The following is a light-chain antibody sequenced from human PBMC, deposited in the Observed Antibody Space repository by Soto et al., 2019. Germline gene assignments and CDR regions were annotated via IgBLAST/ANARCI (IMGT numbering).Light chain of an antibody. J-gene: IGKJ1*01. CDR1: QSVSSY. CDR2: DAS. CDR3: QQRSNFRPPQ. Sequence: EIVLTQSPATLSFSPGERANLSCRASQSVSSYLAWYQQKPGQAPRLLIYDASNRATGIPARFSGSGSGTYFTLTISRLEPEDFAVYYCQQRSNFRPPQFGQGTKVDIK. V-gene: IGKV3-11*01.